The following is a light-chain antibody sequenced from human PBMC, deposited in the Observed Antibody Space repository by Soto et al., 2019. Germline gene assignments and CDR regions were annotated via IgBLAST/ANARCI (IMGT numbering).Light chain of an antibody. CDR1: QSVLYNSDNKNY. V-gene: IGKV4-1*01. CDR3: QQYYTTLS. CDR2: WAS. Sequence: DIVMTQSPDSLAVSLGERATINCKSSQSVLYNSDNKNYLAWYQQKAGQPPKLLIYWASTRDSGVPDRFSGSGSVADFTLTINNLQADDGAVYYCQQYYTTLSFGGGTKVEIK. J-gene: IGKJ4*01.